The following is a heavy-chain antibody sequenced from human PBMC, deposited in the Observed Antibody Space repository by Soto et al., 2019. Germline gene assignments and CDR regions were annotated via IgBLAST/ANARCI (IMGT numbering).Heavy chain of an antibody. CDR2: ISAYNGNT. J-gene: IGHJ4*02. Sequence: QVQLVQSGAEVKKPGASVKVSCKASGYTFTSYGISWVRQAPGQGLEWMGWISAYNGNTNYAQKLQGRVTMTTDTPTSTAEMELRTLRSADTAVDYCVQDLAADSDYWGQGTLVTVSS. CDR1: GYTFTSYG. D-gene: IGHD6-13*01. CDR3: VQDLAADSDY. V-gene: IGHV1-18*01.